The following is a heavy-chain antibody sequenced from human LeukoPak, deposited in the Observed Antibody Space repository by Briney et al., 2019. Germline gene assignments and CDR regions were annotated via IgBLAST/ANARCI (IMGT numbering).Heavy chain of an antibody. CDR3: RMSQPVRFRSRGVDY. D-gene: IGHD6-13*01. Sequence: PSETLSLTCTVSGGSISSSSYYWGWIRQPPGKGLEWIGEINHSGSTNYNPSLKSRVTISVDTSKNQFSLKLSSVTAADTAVYYCRMSQPVRFRSRGVDYWGQGTLVTVSS. CDR1: GGSISSSSYY. CDR2: INHSGST. V-gene: IGHV4-39*07. J-gene: IGHJ4*02.